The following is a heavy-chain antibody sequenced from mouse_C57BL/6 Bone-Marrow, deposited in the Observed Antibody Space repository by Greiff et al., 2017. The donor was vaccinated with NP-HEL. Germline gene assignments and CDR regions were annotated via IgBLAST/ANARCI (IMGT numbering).Heavy chain of an antibody. Sequence: DVKLQESGPELVKPGASVKIPCKASGYTFTDYNMDWVKQSHGKSLEWIGDINPNNGGTIYNQKFKGKATLTVDKSSSTAYMELRSLTSEDTAVYYCARSWYYFDYWGQGTTLTVSS. V-gene: IGHV1-18*01. J-gene: IGHJ2*01. CDR3: ARSWYYFDY. CDR2: INPNNGGT. CDR1: GYTFTDYN.